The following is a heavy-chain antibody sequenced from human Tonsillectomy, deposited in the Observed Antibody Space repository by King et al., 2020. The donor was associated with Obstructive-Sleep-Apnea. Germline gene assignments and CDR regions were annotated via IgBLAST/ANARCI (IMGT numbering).Heavy chain of an antibody. V-gene: IGHV2-5*02. CDR1: GFSVIDRGVG. CDR2: IYWDDDK. J-gene: IGHJ4*01. D-gene: IGHD6-13*01. CDR3: AHSRAYRSGWYCIGD. Sequence: LPLKESGPTLVKPTQTLTLTCTFSGFSVIDRGVGVAWIRQPTGKALEWLALIYWDDDKRYSPSRENRLTLTKDTSRNQVVLSMTNMDPVDTATYCCAHSRAYRSGWYCIGDWGEGTLFTVAS.